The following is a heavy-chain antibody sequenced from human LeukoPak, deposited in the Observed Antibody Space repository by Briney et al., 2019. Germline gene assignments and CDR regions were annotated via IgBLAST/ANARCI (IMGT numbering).Heavy chain of an antibody. J-gene: IGHJ4*02. CDR3: VRDQKGLGQQY. Sequence: GGSLRLSCTTSGFTFGDFAMSWFRQAPGKGLEWVSFIRSKEYGGTTEYAASVKGRFTISRDDSKDIAYMQMSSLKTEDTAVYFCVRDQKGLGQQYWGQGTLVTVSS. D-gene: IGHD3/OR15-3a*01. V-gene: IGHV3-49*03. CDR1: GFTFGDFA. CDR2: IRSKEYGGTT.